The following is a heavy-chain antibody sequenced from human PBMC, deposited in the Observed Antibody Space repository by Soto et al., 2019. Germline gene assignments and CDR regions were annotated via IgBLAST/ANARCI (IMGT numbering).Heavy chain of an antibody. V-gene: IGHV3-30-3*01. J-gene: IGHJ4*02. D-gene: IGHD3-3*01. CDR1: GFTFSPYA. Sequence: GGSLRLSCAASGFTFSPYAMHWVRQAPGKGLEWVAVISADENNIYYADSVKGRFTISRDNSKNTLYLQMDGLRAEDTAVYYCARDVRKLRFFEYWGQGTLVTVSS. CDR3: ARDVRKLRFFEY. CDR2: ISADENNI.